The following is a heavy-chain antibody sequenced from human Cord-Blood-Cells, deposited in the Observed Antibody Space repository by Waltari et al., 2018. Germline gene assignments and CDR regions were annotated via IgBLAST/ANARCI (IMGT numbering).Heavy chain of an antibody. D-gene: IGHD7-27*01. J-gene: IGHJ4*02. V-gene: IGHV4-34*01. CDR3: AGGGLGIDRLDY. Sequence: QVQLQQRGAGLLKPSETLSPTCPVYGGSSSGYYWSWTRHPPGKGRVWDWEINLSGSTNQNRPLQNRVTKSVGTSKGQFSLKVSSGTAADTAVYYCAGGGLGIDRLDYWGQGTLVTVSS. CDR1: GGSSSGYY. CDR2: INLSGST.